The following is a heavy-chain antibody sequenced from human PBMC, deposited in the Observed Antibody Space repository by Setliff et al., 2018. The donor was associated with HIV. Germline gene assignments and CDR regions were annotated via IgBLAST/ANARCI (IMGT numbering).Heavy chain of an antibody. V-gene: IGHV3-30*02. J-gene: IGHJ4*02. CDR2: LRFDGSNQ. CDR3: ARDEYYGGNLED. Sequence: GGSLRLSCEASGFTFSSYAMHWVRQAPCKGLEWVAFLRFDGSNQYYADSVKGRFTISRDNSKNTLYLQMNTLRGEDTAVYYCARDEYYGGNLEDWGQGTLVTVSS. CDR1: GFTFSSYA. D-gene: IGHD4-17*01.